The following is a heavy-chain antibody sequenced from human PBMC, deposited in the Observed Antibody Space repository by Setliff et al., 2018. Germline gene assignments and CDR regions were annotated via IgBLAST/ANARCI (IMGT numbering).Heavy chain of an antibody. CDR3: AREGRSSTRGWYMDA. V-gene: IGHV4-38-2*02. J-gene: IGHJ6*03. Sequence: PSETPSLTCTVSNFSLTSGFFWAWVRQPPGKGLEWIATVYHRGSTDYKPSLKSRATISVDTSKNQFSLKLTSMTAADTAVYFCAREGRSSTRGWYMDAWGKGTSVTVSS. CDR2: VYHRGST. D-gene: IGHD2-2*01. CDR1: NFSLTSGFF.